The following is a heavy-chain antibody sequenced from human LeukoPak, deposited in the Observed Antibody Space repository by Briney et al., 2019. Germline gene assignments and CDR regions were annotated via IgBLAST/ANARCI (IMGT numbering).Heavy chain of an antibody. CDR3: TTGSGLFLWFGESPPNWFDP. Sequence: GGFLRLSCAASGFPFTNAWLSWVRQAPGKGLEWVGRIKSKSDGGTTDYAAPVRGRFTISRDDSKKMLFLQMDSLQTEDTAVYYCTTGSGLFLWFGESPPNWFDPWGQGTLVNGSS. D-gene: IGHD3-10*01. V-gene: IGHV3-15*01. J-gene: IGHJ5*01. CDR1: GFPFTNAW. CDR2: IKSKSDGGTT.